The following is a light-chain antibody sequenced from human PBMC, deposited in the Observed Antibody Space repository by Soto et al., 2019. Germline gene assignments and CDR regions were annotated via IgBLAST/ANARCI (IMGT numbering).Light chain of an antibody. Sequence: QSVLTQSPSASASLGASVKLTCTLSSGHSSYAIAWHQQQPEKGPRSLMKLNSDGSHSKGDGIPDRFSGSSSGAERYLIISSLQSEDEADYYCQTWGTGIHVFGTGTKLTVL. J-gene: IGLJ1*01. CDR3: QTWGTGIHV. CDR1: SGHSSYA. CDR2: LNSDGSH. V-gene: IGLV4-69*01.